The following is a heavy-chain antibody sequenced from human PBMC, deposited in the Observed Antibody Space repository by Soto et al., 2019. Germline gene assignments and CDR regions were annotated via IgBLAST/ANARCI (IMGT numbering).Heavy chain of an antibody. CDR1: GFTFSSYG. Sequence: GGSLRLSCASSGFTFSSYGMHWVRQAPGKGLEWVAVISYDGSNKYYADSVKGRFTISRDNSKNTLYLQMNSLRAEDTAVYYCAKSSSWFGELPYDAFDIWGQGTMVTVSS. CDR2: ISYDGSNK. CDR3: AKSSSWFGELPYDAFDI. J-gene: IGHJ3*02. V-gene: IGHV3-30*18. D-gene: IGHD3-10*01.